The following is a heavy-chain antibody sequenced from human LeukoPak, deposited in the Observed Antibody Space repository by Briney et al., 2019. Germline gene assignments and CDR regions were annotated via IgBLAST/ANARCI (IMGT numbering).Heavy chain of an antibody. Sequence: GGSLKLSCAASGFTFSSYWMHWVRQAPGKGLDWVSLISSDGSRTNYADSVKGRFTISRDNAKNTLFLQMNSLRAEDTAVYYCVREGGGFCSGCSCYSSIDYYYMDVWGQGTTVTISS. CDR2: ISSDGSRT. J-gene: IGHJ6*03. CDR3: VREGGGFCSGCSCYSSIDYYYMDV. V-gene: IGHV3-74*01. CDR1: GFTFSSYW. D-gene: IGHD2-15*01.